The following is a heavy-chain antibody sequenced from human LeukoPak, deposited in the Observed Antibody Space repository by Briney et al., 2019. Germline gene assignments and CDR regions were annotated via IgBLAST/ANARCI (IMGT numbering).Heavy chain of an antibody. D-gene: IGHD3-10*01. CDR3: ARDYGSGIYDLDNWSDP. V-gene: IGHV4-59*12. J-gene: IGHJ5*02. CDR1: GGSISSYY. CDR2: IYYSGST. Sequence: SETQSLTCTVSGGSISSYYWSWIRQPPGKGLEWIGYIYYSGSTNYNPSLKSRVTISVDTSKNQFSLKLSSVAAADTAVYYCARDYGSGIYDLDNWSDPWSQGTLVTVSS.